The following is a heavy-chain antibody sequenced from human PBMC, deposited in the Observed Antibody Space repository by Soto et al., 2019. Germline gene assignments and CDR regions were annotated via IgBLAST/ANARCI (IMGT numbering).Heavy chain of an antibody. CDR2: ISSSSSTI. D-gene: IGHD1-26*01. CDR3: ARGREWELIYYYYYGMDV. Sequence: GGSLRLSCAASGFTFSSYSMNWVRQAPGKGLEWVSYISSSSSTIYYADSVKGRFTIFRDNAKNSLYLQMNSLRDEDTAVYYCARGREWELIYYYYYGMDVWGQGTTVTVSS. V-gene: IGHV3-48*02. J-gene: IGHJ6*02. CDR1: GFTFSSYS.